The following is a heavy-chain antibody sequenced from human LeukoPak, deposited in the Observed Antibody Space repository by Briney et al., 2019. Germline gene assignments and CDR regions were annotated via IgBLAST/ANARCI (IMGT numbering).Heavy chain of an antibody. Sequence: PSETLSLTCTVSGGSISSYYWSWIRQPPGKGLEWIGYIYYSGSTNYNPSLKSRVTISVDTSKNQFSLKLSSVTAADTAVYYCARVVAAATGGGYYYYGMDVWGQGTTVTVSS. CDR3: ARVVAAATGGGYYYYGMDV. J-gene: IGHJ6*02. CDR2: IYYSGST. D-gene: IGHD6-25*01. CDR1: GGSISSYY. V-gene: IGHV4-59*01.